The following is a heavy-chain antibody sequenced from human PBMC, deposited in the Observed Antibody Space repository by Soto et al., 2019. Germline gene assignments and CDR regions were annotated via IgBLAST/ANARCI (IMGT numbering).Heavy chain of an antibody. CDR3: AKDLTTVTTASWFDP. V-gene: IGHV3-30*18. CDR1: GFTFSSYG. J-gene: IGHJ5*02. Sequence: PGGSLRLSCAASGFTFSSYGMHWVRQAPGKGLEWVAVISYDGSNKYYADSVKGRFTISRDNSKNTLYLQMNSLRAEDTAVYYCAKDLTTVTTASWFDPWGQGTLVTAPQ. CDR2: ISYDGSNK. D-gene: IGHD4-17*01.